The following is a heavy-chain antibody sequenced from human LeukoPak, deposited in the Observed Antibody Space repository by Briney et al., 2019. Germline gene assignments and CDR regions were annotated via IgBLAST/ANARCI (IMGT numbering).Heavy chain of an antibody. D-gene: IGHD1-26*01. J-gene: IGHJ4*02. CDR1: GGSISNGTSY. Sequence: PSQTLSLTCTVSGGSISNGTSYWPWIRQPAGKSLEWLGRIYSSGSTNYNPSLKSRFTISADTSKNQFSLKLSSVTAADTAVYYCARRWRVVGATSHFDYWGQGTLVTVSS. CDR2: IYSSGST. CDR3: ARRWRVVGATSHFDY. V-gene: IGHV4-61*02.